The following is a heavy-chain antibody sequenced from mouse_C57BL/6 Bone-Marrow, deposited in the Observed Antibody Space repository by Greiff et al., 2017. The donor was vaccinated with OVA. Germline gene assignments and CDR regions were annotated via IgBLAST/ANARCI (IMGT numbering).Heavy chain of an antibody. D-gene: IGHD1-1*01. CDR3: ARSPLFYYGSSLYYFDY. CDR1: GYTFTSYW. J-gene: IGHJ2*01. Sequence: VQLQQPGAELVKPGASVKLSCKASGYTFTSYWMQWVKQRPGQGLEWLGELDPSDSYTNSNQKFKGKATLTVDTSSSTAYMQLSSLTSEDSAVYYCARSPLFYYGSSLYYFDYWGQGTTLTVSA. V-gene: IGHV1-50*01. CDR2: LDPSDSYT.